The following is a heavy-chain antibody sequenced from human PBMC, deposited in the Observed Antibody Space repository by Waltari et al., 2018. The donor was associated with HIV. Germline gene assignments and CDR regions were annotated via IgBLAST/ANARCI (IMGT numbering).Heavy chain of an antibody. D-gene: IGHD6-6*01. J-gene: IGHJ3*01. CDR2: IESDGAST. CDR1: RFPFSRYW. V-gene: IGHV3-74*01. CDR3: VRAGRSSDGFDV. Sequence: EVQLVESGGGLVQPGGTLRLSCGASRFPFSRYWMNWVRQAPGKGLVWVSRIESDGASTNYADSVKGRVTISRDNAKNTLSLQMNSLSVEDTAVYYCVRAGRSSDGFDVWGQGTMVTVSS.